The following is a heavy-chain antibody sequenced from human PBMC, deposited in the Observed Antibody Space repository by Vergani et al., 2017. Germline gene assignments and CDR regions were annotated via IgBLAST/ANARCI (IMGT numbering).Heavy chain of an antibody. V-gene: IGHV3-13*01. CDR1: GFTFSSYD. CDR2: IGTAGDT. Sequence: EVQLVESGGGLVQPGGSLRLSCAASGFTFSSYDMHWVRQATGKGLEWVSAIGTAGDTYYPGSVKGRFTISRENAKNSLYLQMNSLRAEDTAVYYCARGKQQLAHQVFDYWGQGTLVTVSS. CDR3: ARGKQQLAHQVFDY. D-gene: IGHD6-13*01. J-gene: IGHJ4*02.